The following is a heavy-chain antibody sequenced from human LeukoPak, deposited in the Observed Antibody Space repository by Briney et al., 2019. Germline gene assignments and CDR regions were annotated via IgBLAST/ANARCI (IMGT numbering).Heavy chain of an antibody. CDR2: ISAYNGNT. D-gene: IGHD2-21*01. CDR3: AREPLGYSRGGYFDY. Sequence: ASVKVSCKASGYTFTSYYMHWVRQAPGQGLEWMGWISAYNGNTNYAQKLQGRVTMTTDTSTSTAYMELRSLRSDDTAVYYCAREPLGYSRGGYFDYWGQGTLVTVSS. CDR1: GYTFTSYY. J-gene: IGHJ4*02. V-gene: IGHV1-18*04.